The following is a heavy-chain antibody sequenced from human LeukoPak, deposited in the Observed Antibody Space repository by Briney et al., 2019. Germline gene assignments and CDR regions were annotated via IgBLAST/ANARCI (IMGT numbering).Heavy chain of an antibody. J-gene: IGHJ4*02. Sequence: ASVKVSCKASGYTFTSYYMHWVRQAPGQGLEWMGWINTKTGNPTYAQGFTGRFVFSLDTSVSTAYLQISSLKAEDTAVYYCARPYYYDSSNYAAGFDYWGQGSLVTVSS. CDR2: INTKTGNP. V-gene: IGHV7-4-1*02. CDR3: ARPYYYDSSNYAAGFDY. D-gene: IGHD3-22*01. CDR1: GYTFTSYY.